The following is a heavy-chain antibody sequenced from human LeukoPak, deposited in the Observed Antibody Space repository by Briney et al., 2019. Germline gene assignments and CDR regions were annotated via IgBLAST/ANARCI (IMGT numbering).Heavy chain of an antibody. CDR2: IRDKANGHST. CDR1: GFTFSDHK. V-gene: IGHV3-72*01. CDR3: ARAFANSGYWDS. J-gene: IGHJ4*02. Sequence: PGGSLRLSCAASGFTFSDHKMDWVRQAPGKGLEWVGRIRDKANGHSTEYAASVKRRFILSRDDSKNSLSLQMTSLTSEDTAVYYCARAFANSGYWDSWGQGTLVTVSS. D-gene: IGHD3-22*01.